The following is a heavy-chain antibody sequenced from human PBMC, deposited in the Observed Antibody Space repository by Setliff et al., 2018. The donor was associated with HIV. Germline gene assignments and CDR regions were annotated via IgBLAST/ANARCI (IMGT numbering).Heavy chain of an antibody. J-gene: IGHJ5*02. V-gene: IGHV4-39*01. Sequence: SETLSLTCTVSGGSISSSSHHWSWIRQTPGKGLEWIGSIYYSGNSYYNPSLQSRVTISVDTSKNQFSLKLTSVTAADTAFYYCARVSRLHPFDPWGQGGLVTVSS. D-gene: IGHD2-15*01. CDR1: GGSISSSSHH. CDR3: ARVSRLHPFDP. CDR2: IYYSGNS.